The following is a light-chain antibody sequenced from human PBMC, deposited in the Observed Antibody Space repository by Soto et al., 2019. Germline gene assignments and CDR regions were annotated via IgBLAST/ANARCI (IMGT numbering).Light chain of an antibody. CDR2: EAS. V-gene: IGLV2-18*01. CDR3: SLYTSENTYV. J-gene: IGLJ1*01. CDR1: STDFVSYNR. Sequence: QSVLTQPPSMSGSPGQSGTISCPGISTDFVSYNRVSWYQQHPGTAPKLIIYEASNRPSVVPDRFSVSKSGNSASLTISGLQAADEADYYCSLYTSENTYVCGTGTKVTVL.